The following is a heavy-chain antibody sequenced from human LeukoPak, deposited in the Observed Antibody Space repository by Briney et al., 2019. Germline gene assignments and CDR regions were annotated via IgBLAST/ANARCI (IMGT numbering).Heavy chain of an antibody. CDR2: ISSSSSYI. CDR3: SDRGGLVPAAPYSDF. V-gene: IGHV3-21*01. D-gene: IGHD2-2*01. Sequence: GGSLRLSCAASGFTFSSYSMNWVRQAAGKGLEWVSSISSSSSYIYYADSVKGRFTISRDNAKNSLYLQMNSPRAEDTAVYYCSDRGGLVPAAPYSDFWGGGTLVSVST. CDR1: GFTFSSYS. J-gene: IGHJ4*02.